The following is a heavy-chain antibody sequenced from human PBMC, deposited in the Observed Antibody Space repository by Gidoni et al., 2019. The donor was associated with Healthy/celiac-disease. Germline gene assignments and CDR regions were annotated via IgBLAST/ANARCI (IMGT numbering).Heavy chain of an antibody. D-gene: IGHD6-19*01. CDR1: GYTFTSYD. J-gene: IGHJ6*02. CDR2: MNPNSGNT. V-gene: IGHV1-8*01. Sequence: QVQLVQSGAEVKKPGASVKVSCKASGYTFTSYDINWVRQATGQGLEWMGWMNPNSGNTGYAQKFQGRVTMTRNTSISTAYMELSSLRSEDTAVYYCASFGYSSGWYGSFLSHYYYGMDVWGQGTTVTVSS. CDR3: ASFGYSSGWYGSFLSHYYYGMDV.